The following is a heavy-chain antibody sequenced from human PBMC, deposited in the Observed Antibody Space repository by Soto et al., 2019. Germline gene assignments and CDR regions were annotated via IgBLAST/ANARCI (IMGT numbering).Heavy chain of an antibody. CDR2: ISAYNGNT. J-gene: IGHJ5*02. D-gene: IGHD2-15*01. CDR1: GYTFTSYC. CDR3: ARLPRGYCSGGSCYSAFDWFDP. Sequence: ASVKVCCKASGYTFTSYCISWVRQAPGQGLEWMGWISAYNGNTNYAQKLQGRVTMTTDTSTSTAYMELRSLRSDDTAVYYCARLPRGYCSGGSCYSAFDWFDPWGQGTLVTVSS. V-gene: IGHV1-18*01.